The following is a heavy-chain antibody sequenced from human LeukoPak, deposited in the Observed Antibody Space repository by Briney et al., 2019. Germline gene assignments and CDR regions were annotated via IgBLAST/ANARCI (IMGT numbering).Heavy chain of an antibody. V-gene: IGHV1-69*05. CDR2: IIPIFGTA. CDR1: GGTFSSYA. J-gene: IGHJ4*02. Sequence: SVKVSCKASGGTFSSYAISWVRQAPGQGLEWMGEIIPIFGTANYAQKFQGRITITRNTSISTAYMELSSLRSEDTAVYYCTRETSSRYFDYWGQGTLVTVSS. CDR3: TRETSSRYFDY.